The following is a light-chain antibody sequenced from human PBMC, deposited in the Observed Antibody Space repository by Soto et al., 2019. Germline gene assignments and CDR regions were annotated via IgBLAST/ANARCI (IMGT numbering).Light chain of an antibody. CDR2: ALS. Sequence: EIVMTQAPLSLPVTPGEPASISCRSSRSLFDRDDGNTYLDWYLKKPGQSPQLLIYALSYRVSGVPDRFRGSGSGTDVTLKLRRGEAGRVGVYYCMQRRVLPFSCGPGTRVDI. CDR1: RSLFDRDDGNTY. J-gene: IGKJ3*01. V-gene: IGKV2-40*01. CDR3: MQRRVLPFS.